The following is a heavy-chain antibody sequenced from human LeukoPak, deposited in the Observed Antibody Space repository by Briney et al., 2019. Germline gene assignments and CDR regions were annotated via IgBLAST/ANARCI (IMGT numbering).Heavy chain of an antibody. J-gene: IGHJ4*02. CDR2: IYYSGRI. D-gene: IGHD3-10*01. CDR3: ARLSVGSGSYYLIDY. Sequence: SETLSLTCTVSGGSISSSSYYWGWIRQPTGKGLEWIGSIYYSGRINYNPSLKSRATISVDTSKNQFSLKLSSVTAADTAVYYCARLSVGSGSYYLIDYWGQGTLVTVSS. CDR1: GGSISSSSYY. V-gene: IGHV4-39*01.